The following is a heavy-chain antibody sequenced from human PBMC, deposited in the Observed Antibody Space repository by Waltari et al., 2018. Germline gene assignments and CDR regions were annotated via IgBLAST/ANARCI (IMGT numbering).Heavy chain of an antibody. Sequence: QVQLHQWGAGLLKPSETLSLTCAVYGGSLTDYYWNWIRQPPGEGLEWIEEISHSGTTNYNPSLKSRVTLSIDVSKKQFSLNLTSVTATDAAVYYCARKPAYRSGWGFDYWGQGTLITVSS. V-gene: IGHV4-34*01. D-gene: IGHD6-19*01. CDR1: GGSLTDYY. CDR2: ISHSGTT. J-gene: IGHJ4*02. CDR3: ARKPAYRSGWGFDY.